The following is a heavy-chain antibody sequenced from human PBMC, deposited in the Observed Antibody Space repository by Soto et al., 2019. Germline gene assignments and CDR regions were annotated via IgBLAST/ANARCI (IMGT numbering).Heavy chain of an antibody. J-gene: IGHJ6*02. V-gene: IGHV3-11*01. D-gene: IGHD3-10*01. CDR1: GFTFSDYY. Sequence: VQLVESGGGLVKPGGSLRLSCAASGFTFSDYYMTWVRQAPGTGLEWISYISSSGYTTYYADSVKGRFTISRDNAKNSLYLQMNSLRAEDTAVYYCAADAIITMVRGVSPDYYSGMAVWGQGTTVTVSS. CDR3: AADAIITMVRGVSPDYYSGMAV. CDR2: ISSSGYTT.